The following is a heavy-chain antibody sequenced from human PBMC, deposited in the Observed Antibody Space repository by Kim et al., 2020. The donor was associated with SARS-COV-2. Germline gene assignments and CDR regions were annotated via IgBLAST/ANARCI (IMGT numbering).Heavy chain of an antibody. D-gene: IGHD2-2*01. V-gene: IGHV4-39*01. CDR1: GGSISSSSYY. CDR2: IYYSGST. CDR3: ARVPIVVVPAATYYYGMDV. J-gene: IGHJ6*02. Sequence: SETLSLTCTVSGGSISSSSYYWGWIRQPPGKGLEWIGSIYYSGSTYYNPSLKSRVTISVDTSKNQFSLKLSSVTAADTAVYYCARVPIVVVPAATYYYGMDVWGQGTTVTVSS.